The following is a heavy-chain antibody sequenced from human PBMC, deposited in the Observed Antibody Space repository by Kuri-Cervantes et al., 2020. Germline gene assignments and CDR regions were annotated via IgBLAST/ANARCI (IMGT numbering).Heavy chain of an antibody. CDR2: VRNKANSYTT. CDR1: GFTVSSNY. CDR3: ARDRLRLVSDDAFDI. Sequence: LSLTCAASGFTVSSNYMSWVRQAPGKGLEWVGRVRNKANSYTTEYAASVKGRFTISRDDSKNSVYLQMNSLETEDTAVYYCARDRLRLVSDDAFDIWGQGTMVAVSS. D-gene: IGHD6-19*01. V-gene: IGHV3-72*01. J-gene: IGHJ3*02.